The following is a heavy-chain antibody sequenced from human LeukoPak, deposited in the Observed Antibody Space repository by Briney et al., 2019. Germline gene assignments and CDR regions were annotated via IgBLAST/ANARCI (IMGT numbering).Heavy chain of an antibody. Sequence: GGSLRLSCAASGFTFSSYGMHWVRQAPGKGLEWVAVISYDGSNKYYADSVKGRFTISRDNSKNTLYLQMNSLRAEDTAVYYCARDRGRYYYDSSGLGIDYWGQGTLVTVSS. CDR1: GFTFSSYG. CDR2: ISYDGSNK. CDR3: ARDRGRYYYDSSGLGIDY. D-gene: IGHD3-22*01. V-gene: IGHV3-30*03. J-gene: IGHJ4*02.